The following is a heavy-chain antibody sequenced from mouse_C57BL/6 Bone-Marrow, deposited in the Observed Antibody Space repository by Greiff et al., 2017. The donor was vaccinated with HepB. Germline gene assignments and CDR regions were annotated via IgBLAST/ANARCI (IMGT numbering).Heavy chain of an antibody. D-gene: IGHD6-1*01. CDR1: GYTFTSYG. Sequence: VQLVESGAELARPGASVKLSCKASGYTFTSYGISWVKQRTGQGLEWIGEIYPRSGNTYYNEKFKGKATLTADKSSSTAYMELRSLTSEDSAVYFCADSPYYYAMDYWGQGTSVTVSS. J-gene: IGHJ4*01. V-gene: IGHV1-81*01. CDR3: ADSPYYYAMDY. CDR2: IYPRSGNT.